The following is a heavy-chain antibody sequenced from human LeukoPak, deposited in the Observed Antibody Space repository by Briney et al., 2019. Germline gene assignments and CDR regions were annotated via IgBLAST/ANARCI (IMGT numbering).Heavy chain of an antibody. J-gene: IGHJ4*02. CDR3: ARIITLHYYDSSAYSSPFDY. V-gene: IGHV3-30*04. D-gene: IGHD3-22*01. CDR2: ISYDGTNQ. Sequence: GGSLRLSCAASGFTFSSYTMYLVRQTPGKGLEWVAVISYDGTNQYYADSVKGRFTISRDNSKNTLYLEVNSLRAEDMAIYYCARIITLHYYDSSAYSSPFDYWGQGTLVTVSS. CDR1: GFTFSSYT.